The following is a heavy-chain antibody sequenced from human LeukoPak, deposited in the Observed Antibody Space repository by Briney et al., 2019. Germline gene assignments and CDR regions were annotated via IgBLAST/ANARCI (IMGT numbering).Heavy chain of an antibody. D-gene: IGHD3-16*01. J-gene: IGHJ4*02. CDR2: ISGSGGST. CDR3: AKDIDLTYYFDY. CDR1: GFTFSSYA. Sequence: GGSLRLSCAASGFTFSSYAMSWVRQAPGKGLEWVSAISGSGGSTYYADSVKGRFTISRDNSMNTLYLQMNSLRAEDTAVYYCAKDIDLTYYFDYWGQGTLVTVSS. V-gene: IGHV3-23*01.